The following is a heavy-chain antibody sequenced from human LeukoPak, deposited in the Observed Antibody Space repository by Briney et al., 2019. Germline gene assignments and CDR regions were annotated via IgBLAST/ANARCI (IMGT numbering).Heavy chain of an antibody. D-gene: IGHD3-10*01. CDR1: GFTVSSTY. Sequence: PGGSLRLSCAASGFTVSSTYMSWGRQAPGKGLEWVSVIYSGGSTYYADSVKGRFTISRDNSKNTLYLQMNSLGAEDTAVYYCARGRGLIIPLDYWGQGTLVTVSS. V-gene: IGHV3-53*01. CDR3: ARGRGLIIPLDY. CDR2: IYSGGST. J-gene: IGHJ4*02.